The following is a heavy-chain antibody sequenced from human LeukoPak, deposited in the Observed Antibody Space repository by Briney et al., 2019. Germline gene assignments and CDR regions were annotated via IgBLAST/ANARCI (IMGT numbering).Heavy chain of an antibody. D-gene: IGHD3-22*01. J-gene: IGHJ3*01. Sequence: SETLSLTCSVSGASVSSGSYFWNWIRQPAGKGLEWLGRIYTSGYTNYNPSLQSRVTISIDTSKSQFSLKLTSVTSADTAVYSCARLLDNDISGDPDTFDVWGQGTTVIVSS. CDR1: GASVSSGSYF. CDR2: IYTSGYT. CDR3: ARLLDNDISGDPDTFDV. V-gene: IGHV4-61*02.